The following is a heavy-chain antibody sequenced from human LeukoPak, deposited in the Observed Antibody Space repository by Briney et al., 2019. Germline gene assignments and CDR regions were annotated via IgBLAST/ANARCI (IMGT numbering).Heavy chain of an antibody. Sequence: PGGSLRLSCAASGFTFSNAWMSWVRQAPGKGLEWVDRIKSKTDGGTTDYAAPVKGRFTISRDDSKNTLYLQMNSLKTEDTAVYYCTTVSSSSWLYYFDYWGQGTLVTVSS. CDR3: TTVSSSSWLYYFDY. J-gene: IGHJ4*02. CDR1: GFTFSNAW. V-gene: IGHV3-15*01. CDR2: IKSKTDGGTT. D-gene: IGHD6-13*01.